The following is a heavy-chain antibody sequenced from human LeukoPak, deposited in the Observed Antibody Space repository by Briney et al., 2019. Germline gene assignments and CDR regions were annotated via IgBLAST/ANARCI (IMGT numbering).Heavy chain of an antibody. V-gene: IGHV1-18*01. J-gene: IGHJ4*02. D-gene: IGHD5-12*01. CDR2: ISAYNGNT. CDR1: GYTFTSYG. Sequence: ASVTVSCKASGYTFTSYGISWVRQAPGQGLEWMGWISAYNGNTNYAQKLQGRVTMTTDTSTSTAYMELRSLRSDDTAVYYCARDTLADIVATIPFDYWGQGTLVTVSS. CDR3: ARDTLADIVATIPFDY.